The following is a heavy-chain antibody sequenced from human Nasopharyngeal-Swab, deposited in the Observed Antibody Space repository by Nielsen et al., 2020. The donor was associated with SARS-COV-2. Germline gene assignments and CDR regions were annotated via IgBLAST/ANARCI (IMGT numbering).Heavy chain of an antibody. CDR3: ARHKGYYDSSGYHRGYFQH. CDR1: GGSISSSSYY. V-gene: IGHV4-39*01. Sequence: SETLSLTCIVSGGSISSSSYYWGWIRQPPGKGLEWIGSIYYSGSTYYNPSLKSRVTISLDTSKDQFSLKLSSVTAADTAVYYCARHKGYYDSSGYHRGYFQHWGQGTLVTVSS. CDR2: IYYSGST. D-gene: IGHD3-22*01. J-gene: IGHJ1*01.